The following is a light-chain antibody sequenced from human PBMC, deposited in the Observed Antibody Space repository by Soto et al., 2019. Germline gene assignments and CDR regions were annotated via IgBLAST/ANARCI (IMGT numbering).Light chain of an antibody. CDR2: VAS. V-gene: IGKV3-15*01. CDR1: QSVSSN. CDR3: QQYINWPRT. J-gene: IGKJ2*01. Sequence: EIVMTQSPATLSVSPGETATLSCGASQSVSSNLAWYQQKPGQAPRLLIYVASTRATGIPARFTGSGSGTEFTLTISSLQSADFAVYYCQQYINWPRTFGQGTKLEIK.